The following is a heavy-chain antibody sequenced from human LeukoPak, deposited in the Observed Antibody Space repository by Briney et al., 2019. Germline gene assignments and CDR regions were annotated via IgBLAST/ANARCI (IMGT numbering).Heavy chain of an antibody. V-gene: IGHV3-11*01. Sequence: GGSLRLSCAASGFTFSSYYMSWIRQAPGKGLEWVSYISSSGSTIYYADSVKGRFTISRDNAKNSLYLQMNSLRAEDTAVYYCARLLIYGYASFDIWGQGTMVTVSS. CDR2: ISSSGSTI. J-gene: IGHJ3*02. CDR3: ARLLIYGYASFDI. D-gene: IGHD5-18*01. CDR1: GFTFSSYY.